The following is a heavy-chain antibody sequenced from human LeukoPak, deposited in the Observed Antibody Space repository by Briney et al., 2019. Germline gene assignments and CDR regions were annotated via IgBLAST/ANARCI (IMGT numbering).Heavy chain of an antibody. J-gene: IGHJ4*02. CDR2: INTSTGNP. CDR3: AGDSTYYDYVWGSYRYTGLEGNFDY. D-gene: IGHD3-16*02. Sequence: ASVKVSCKASGYTFTGYYMHWVRQAPGQGLEWMGWINTSTGNPTYAQGFTGRFVFSLDTSVSTAYLQISSLKAEDTAVYYCAGDSTYYDYVWGSYRYTGLEGNFDYWGQGTLVTVSS. CDR1: GYTFTGYY. V-gene: IGHV7-4-1*02.